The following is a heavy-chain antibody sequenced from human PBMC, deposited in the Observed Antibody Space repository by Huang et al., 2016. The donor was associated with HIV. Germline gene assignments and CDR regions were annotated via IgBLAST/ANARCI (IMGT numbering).Heavy chain of an antibody. CDR3: ARLGGSGCFVRYFDV. V-gene: IGHV4-39*01. J-gene: IGHJ2*01. CDR2: IFHSVPT. Sequence: LELQESGPGLVKPSETLSLTCTVSGASISSGSFYWGWLRQSPGKGLEWLGSIFHSVPTYYNPSFQSRLAMSVETSKNDFYLSLNSLTATDTSIYYCARLGGSGCFVRYFDVWGRGTLVTVSS. CDR1: GASISSGSFY. D-gene: IGHD6-19*01.